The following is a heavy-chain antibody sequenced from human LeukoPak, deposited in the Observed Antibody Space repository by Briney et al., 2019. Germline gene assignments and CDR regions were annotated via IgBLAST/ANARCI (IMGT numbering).Heavy chain of an antibody. CDR3: ARVWDGYSGEDY. CDR2: ISSSGSTM. Sequence: PGGSLRLSCAASGFTFSNYNMIWVRQAPGKGLECVSYISSSGSTMHYADSVRGRFTISRDNAKKSLYLQMNSPRAKDTGVYYCARVWDGYSGEDYWGQGTLVTVSS. V-gene: IGHV3-48*01. CDR1: GFTFSNYN. D-gene: IGHD5-18*01. J-gene: IGHJ4*02.